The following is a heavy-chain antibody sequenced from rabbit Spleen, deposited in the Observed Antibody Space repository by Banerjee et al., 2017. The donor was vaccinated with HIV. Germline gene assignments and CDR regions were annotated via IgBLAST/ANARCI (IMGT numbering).Heavy chain of an antibody. Sequence: QEQLKESGGGLVQPGESLKLSCKASGIDFSSYAMIWVRQAPGKGLEWIGYIDPLFGNTYYANWVNGRFSISRENTQNTLYLQLSSLTAADTATYFCVRNYVNVFDPWGPGTLVTVS. V-gene: IGHV1S47*01. CDR3: VRNYVNVFDP. D-gene: IGHD1-1*01. CDR1: GIDFSSYA. CDR2: IDPLFGNT. J-gene: IGHJ2*01.